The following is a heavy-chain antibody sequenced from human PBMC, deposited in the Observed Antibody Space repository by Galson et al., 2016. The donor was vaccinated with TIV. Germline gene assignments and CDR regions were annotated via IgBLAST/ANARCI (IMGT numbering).Heavy chain of an antibody. CDR2: ISTSSSYR. CDR3: VRDYTAYDSSGDGFDI. Sequence: SLRLSCAASGFTFSSYSMNWVRQAPGKGLAWVSCISTSSSYRYYADSVKGRFTVSRDNAKNSLYLQMNSLTAEDTAVYFCVRDYTAYDSSGDGFDIWGQGTMATVSS. D-gene: IGHD3-22*01. CDR1: GFTFSSYS. V-gene: IGHV3-21*01. J-gene: IGHJ3*02.